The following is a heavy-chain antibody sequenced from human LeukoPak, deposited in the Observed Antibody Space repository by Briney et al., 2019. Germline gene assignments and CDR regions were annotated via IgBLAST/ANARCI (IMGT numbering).Heavy chain of an antibody. CDR1: GFTFSSYG. V-gene: IGHV3-23*01. CDR3: ARHTSMIVVPKPGYFDY. CDR2: ISGSGGST. Sequence: GGSLRLSCAASGFTFSSYGMSWVRQAPGKGLEWVSAISGSGGSTYYADSVKGRFTISRDNSKNTLYLQMNSLRAEDTAVYYCARHTSMIVVPKPGYFDYWGQGTLVTVSS. J-gene: IGHJ4*02. D-gene: IGHD3-22*01.